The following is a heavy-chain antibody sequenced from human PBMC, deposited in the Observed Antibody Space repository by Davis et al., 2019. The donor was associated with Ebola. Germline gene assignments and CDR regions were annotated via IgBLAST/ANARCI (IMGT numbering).Heavy chain of an antibody. CDR1: GFTFSSYS. J-gene: IGHJ5*02. V-gene: IGHV3-48*04. CDR2: ISSSSSTI. CDR3: ARDFNYDSSGYRPNWFDP. Sequence: PGGSLRLSCAASGFTFSSYSMNWVRQAPGKGLEWVSYISSSSSTIYYADSVKGRFTISRDNAKNSLYLQMNSLRAEDTAVYYCARDFNYDSSGYRPNWFDPWGQGTLVTVSS. D-gene: IGHD3-22*01.